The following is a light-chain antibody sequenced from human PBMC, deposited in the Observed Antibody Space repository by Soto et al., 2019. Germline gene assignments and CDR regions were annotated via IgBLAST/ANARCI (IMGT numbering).Light chain of an antibody. Sequence: EIVLTQSPGTLSLSPGDRATLSCWASQSVGSRLAWYQQKPGQAPRLLIYGASTRATGIPARFSGSGSGTDFTLTISSLQPEDFAVYYCQQRSNWPIAFGQGTRLEIK. V-gene: IGKV3-11*01. CDR2: GAS. CDR1: QSVGSR. J-gene: IGKJ5*01. CDR3: QQRSNWPIA.